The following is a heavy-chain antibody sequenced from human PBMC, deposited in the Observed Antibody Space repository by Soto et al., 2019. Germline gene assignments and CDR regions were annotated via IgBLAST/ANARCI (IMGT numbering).Heavy chain of an antibody. Sequence: WGSLRLSCAASGFSFRSYAMGWVRQGPGKGLEWISTIVGSGGSAYYADSVKGRFTISRDNSKNTLYLQMDSLSAGDTAVYFCAKKGSPSGDHSNWYFDLWGRGTLVTVS. D-gene: IGHD7-27*01. V-gene: IGHV3-23*01. CDR1: GFSFRSYA. J-gene: IGHJ2*01. CDR3: AKKGSPSGDHSNWYFDL. CDR2: IVGSGGSA.